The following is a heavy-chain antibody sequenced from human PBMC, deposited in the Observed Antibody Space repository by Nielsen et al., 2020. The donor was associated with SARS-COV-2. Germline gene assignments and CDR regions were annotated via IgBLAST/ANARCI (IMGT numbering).Heavy chain of an antibody. CDR1: GFTFSSYS. V-gene: IGHV3-48*01. Sequence: GGSLRLSCTASGFTFSSYSMNWVRQAPGKGLEWVSYITSRSSTIYYADSVKGRFTMSRDNAKNSLYLQMNSLRAEDTAVYYCARDVYLTYYDFWSGYYFDYWGQGTLVTVSS. J-gene: IGHJ4*02. CDR2: ITSRSSTI. D-gene: IGHD3-3*01. CDR3: ARDVYLTYYDFWSGYYFDY.